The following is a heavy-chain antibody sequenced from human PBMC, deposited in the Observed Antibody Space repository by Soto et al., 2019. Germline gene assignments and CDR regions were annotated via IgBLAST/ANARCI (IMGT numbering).Heavy chain of an antibody. J-gene: IGHJ6*02. V-gene: IGHV4-34*01. CDR1: GGSFSGYY. CDR3: ARAPYYDLLTGYRPPLYYHYGMDV. CDR2: INHSGST. Sequence: SETLSLTCAVYGGSFSGYYWSWIRQPPGKGLEWIGEINHSGSTNYNPSLKSRVTISVDTSKNQFSLKLSAVTAAESAVYYCARAPYYDLLTGYRPPLYYHYGMDVWGQGTTVTVSS. D-gene: IGHD3-9*01.